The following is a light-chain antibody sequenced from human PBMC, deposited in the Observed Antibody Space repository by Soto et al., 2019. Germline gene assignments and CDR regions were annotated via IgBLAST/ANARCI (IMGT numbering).Light chain of an antibody. J-gene: IGLJ1*01. CDR1: GSDVRTYNL. CDR2: EAS. V-gene: IGLV2-23*01. Sequence: QSVLTQPASVSGPPGQSITISCTVTGSDVRTYNLVSWYQQHPGKVPKLIIYEASKRPSGVSNRFSGSQPGNTASLTVSGLQAEDEADYYCCSYAGDKTYVFGSGTKLTVL. CDR3: CSYAGDKTYV.